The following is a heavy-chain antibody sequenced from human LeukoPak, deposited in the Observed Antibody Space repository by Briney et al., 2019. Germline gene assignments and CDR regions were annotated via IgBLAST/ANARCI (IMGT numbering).Heavy chain of an antibody. V-gene: IGHV3-7*01. CDR3: AKVEGIAVAGSGDY. D-gene: IGHD6-19*01. CDR2: IKQDGSEK. CDR1: GFTFSSYW. Sequence: GGSLRLSCAASGFTFSSYWMSWVRQAPGKGLEWVANIKQDGSEKYYVDSVKGRFTISRDNAKNSLYLQMNSLRAEDTAVYYCAKVEGIAVAGSGDYWGQGTLVTVSS. J-gene: IGHJ4*02.